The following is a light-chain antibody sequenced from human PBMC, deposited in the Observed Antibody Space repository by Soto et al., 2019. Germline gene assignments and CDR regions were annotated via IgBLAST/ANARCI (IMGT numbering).Light chain of an antibody. V-gene: IGKV1-5*03. CDR3: QQYNAYRT. CDR2: KAS. CDR1: QSIDSW. Sequence: DIQLTQSPSTLSASVGDRVTITCRASQSIDSWLAWYQQKPGKAPKLLIYKASNLESGVPSRFSGSGSGTEFPLTISSLQPDDFATYYCQQYNAYRTFGQGTKVEIK. J-gene: IGKJ1*01.